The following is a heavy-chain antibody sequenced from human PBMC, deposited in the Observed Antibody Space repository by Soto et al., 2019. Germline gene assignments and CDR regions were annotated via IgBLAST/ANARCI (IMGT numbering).Heavy chain of an antibody. D-gene: IGHD2-21*02. CDR1: GDSMSGYY. Sequence: QVQLQESGPGLVKPSETLSLTCTVSGDSMSGYYWSWIRQSPGRRLEWIGYIFHSGTTNYNPSLKSRLSMSVDASKNQFSLRVTSLTAADTAIYYCARLSFGDQGNYWGQGTLFTVSS. CDR3: ARLSFGDQGNY. V-gene: IGHV4-59*01. CDR2: IFHSGTT. J-gene: IGHJ4*02.